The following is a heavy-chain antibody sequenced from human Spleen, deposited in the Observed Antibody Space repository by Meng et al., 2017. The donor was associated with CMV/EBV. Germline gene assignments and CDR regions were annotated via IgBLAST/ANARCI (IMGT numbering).Heavy chain of an antibody. Sequence: SETLSRTSAVYGGSFSCYDWTRILQPPGKGLEWIGESNHSGRTNYNPSLKSRVTKSVATSKNQFSLKLSSVTAADTAVYYWARGEPDFDYWGQGTLVTVSS. CDR3: ARGEPDFDY. CDR1: GGSFSCYD. CDR2: SNHSGRT. V-gene: IGHV4-34*01. J-gene: IGHJ4*02.